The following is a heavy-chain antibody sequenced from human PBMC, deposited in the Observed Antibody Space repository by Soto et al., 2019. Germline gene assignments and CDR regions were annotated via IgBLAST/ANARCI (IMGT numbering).Heavy chain of an antibody. Sequence: EVQLLESGGGLVQPGGSLRLSCAASGFTFSSYAMSWVRQAPGKGLEWVSTISASGGSTYYADSVKGRFTISRDNSRNTLYLQMNSLRAEDTAVYYCAKDGVSEEMATMYAEYFHHWGQGTLVTVSS. CDR2: ISASGGST. CDR1: GFTFSSYA. V-gene: IGHV3-23*01. D-gene: IGHD3-3*01. CDR3: AKDGVSEEMATMYAEYFHH. J-gene: IGHJ1*01.